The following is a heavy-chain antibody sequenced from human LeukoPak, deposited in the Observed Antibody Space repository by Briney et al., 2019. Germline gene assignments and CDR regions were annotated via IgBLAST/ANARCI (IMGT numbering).Heavy chain of an antibody. CDR1: GGSISSFY. D-gene: IGHD5-18*01. Sequence: SETLSLTCTVSGGSISSFYWTWIRQPPGKGLEWIRYIYYSGSTNYNPSLKSRVTISVDTSMNQFSLKLSSVTAADTAVYYCAREKGNSYGYDYWGQGTLVTVSS. V-gene: IGHV4-59*01. J-gene: IGHJ4*02. CDR3: AREKGNSYGYDY. CDR2: IYYSGST.